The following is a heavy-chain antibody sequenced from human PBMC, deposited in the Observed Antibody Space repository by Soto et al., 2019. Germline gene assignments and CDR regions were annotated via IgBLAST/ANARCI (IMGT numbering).Heavy chain of an antibody. CDR3: VKDRDSNSWPSRDV. CDR2: ISPKSGSI. J-gene: IGHJ6*02. V-gene: IGHV1-18*01. CDR1: GYTFTRNG. Sequence: QVHLVQSGAEVKKPGASVNVSCKTSGYTFTRNGISWVRQAPGQGLEWMGWISPKSGSIKYAQKFQCRVIMTTDTSTSTAYMELRSLRSDDTAVYYCVKDRDSNSWPSRDVWGPGTTVTVSS. D-gene: IGHD3-22*01.